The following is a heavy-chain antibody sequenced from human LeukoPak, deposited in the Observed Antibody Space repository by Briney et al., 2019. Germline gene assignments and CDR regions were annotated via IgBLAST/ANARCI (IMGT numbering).Heavy chain of an antibody. J-gene: IGHJ4*02. Sequence: GGSLRLSCAASGFTFSTYGMSWVRQAPGKGLEWVSGISGSGDSIYYADSVKGRFIISRDNSKNTLYLQINSLRVEDTAVYYCAKDHGRARSTWYYWGQGTLVTVSS. CDR3: AKDHGRARSTWYY. V-gene: IGHV3-23*01. CDR1: GFTFSTYG. D-gene: IGHD6-13*01. CDR2: ISGSGDSI.